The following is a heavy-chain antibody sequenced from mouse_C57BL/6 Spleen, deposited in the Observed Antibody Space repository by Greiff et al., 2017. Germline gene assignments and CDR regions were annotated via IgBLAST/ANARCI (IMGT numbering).Heavy chain of an antibody. V-gene: IGHV1-9*01. J-gene: IGHJ2*01. D-gene: IGHD2-5*01. CDR3: ATGYYSNYVGYYFDY. CDR2: ILPGSGST. CDR1: GYTFTGYW. Sequence: VQRVESGAELMKPGASVKLSCKATGYTFTGYWIEWVKQRPGAILPGSGSTNYNEKFKGKATFTADTSSNTAYMQLSSLTTEDSAIYYCATGYYSNYVGYYFDYWGQGTTLTVSS.